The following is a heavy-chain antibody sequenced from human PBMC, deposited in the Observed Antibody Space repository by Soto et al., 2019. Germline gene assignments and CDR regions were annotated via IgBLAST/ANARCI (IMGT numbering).Heavy chain of an antibody. D-gene: IGHD6-19*01. CDR2: ISAYNGNT. V-gene: IGHV1-18*01. J-gene: IGHJ4*02. Sequence: QVQLVQSGAEVKKPGASVKVSCKASGYTFTSYGFSWVRQAPGQGLDWMGWISAYNGNTNYPQKFQGRVTMTTETSTSTAYMELRSLKSDDTAVYFCARRSSGWFLGTGGFFDYWGQGSLVTVSS. CDR1: GYTFTSYG. CDR3: ARRSSGWFLGTGGFFDY.